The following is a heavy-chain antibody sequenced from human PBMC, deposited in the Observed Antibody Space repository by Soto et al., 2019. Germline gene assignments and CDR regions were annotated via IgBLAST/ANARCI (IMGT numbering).Heavy chain of an antibody. CDR3: ARSYDFWSGYLYYYYYMDV. D-gene: IGHD3-3*01. Sequence: ASVKVSCKASGYTFTSYDINWVRQATGQGLEWMGWMNPNSGNTGYAQKFQGRVTMTRNTSISTAYMELSSLRSEDTAVYYCARSYDFWSGYLYYYYYMDVWGKGTTVTVSS. J-gene: IGHJ6*03. CDR2: MNPNSGNT. V-gene: IGHV1-8*01. CDR1: GYTFTSYD.